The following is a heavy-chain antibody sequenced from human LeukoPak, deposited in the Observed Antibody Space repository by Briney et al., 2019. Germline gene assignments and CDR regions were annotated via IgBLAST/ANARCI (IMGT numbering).Heavy chain of an antibody. CDR2: ISSSGGST. J-gene: IGHJ4*02. CDR3: ARDSVVAGINY. Sequence: GGSLRLSCAASGFTFTSYAMSWVRQAPGKGLGWVSAISSSGGSTYYADSVKGRFTISRDNSKNTLYLQMNSLRAEDTAVYYCARDSVVAGINYWGQGPWSPSPQ. V-gene: IGHV3-23*01. CDR1: GFTFTSYA. D-gene: IGHD6-19*01.